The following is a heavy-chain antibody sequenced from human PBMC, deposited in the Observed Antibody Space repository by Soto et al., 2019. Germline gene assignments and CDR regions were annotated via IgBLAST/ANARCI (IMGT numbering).Heavy chain of an antibody. J-gene: IGHJ4*02. CDR1: GFTFSNHW. CDR3: AKGSTAMPYFDY. D-gene: IGHD5-18*01. Sequence: VGSLRLSCAASGFTFSNHWMHWVRQAPGKGLEWVSRINSDGSTTTYADSVKGRFTIFRHNAKNTLYLQLNSLRAEDTALYYCAKGSTAMPYFDYWGQGTLVTVSS. CDR2: INSDGSTT. V-gene: IGHV3-74*01.